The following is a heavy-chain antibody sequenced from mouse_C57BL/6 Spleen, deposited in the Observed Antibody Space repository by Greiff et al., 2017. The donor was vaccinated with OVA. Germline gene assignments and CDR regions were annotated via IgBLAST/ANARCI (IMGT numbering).Heavy chain of an antibody. CDR1: GYTFTSYW. J-gene: IGHJ2*01. CDR2: IDPSDSYT. Sequence: VKLQQPGAELVMPGASVKLSCKASGYTFTSYWMHWVKQRPGQGLEWIGEIDPSDSYTNCNQKFKDKSTLTVDKSSSTAYMQLSSLTSEDSAVYYCAKDYGRGNYFDYWGQGTTLTGSS. D-gene: IGHD1-1*01. CDR3: AKDYGRGNYFDY. V-gene: IGHV1-69*01.